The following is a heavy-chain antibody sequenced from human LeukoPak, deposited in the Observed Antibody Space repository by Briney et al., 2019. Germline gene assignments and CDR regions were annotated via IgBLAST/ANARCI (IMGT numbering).Heavy chain of an antibody. V-gene: IGHV3-30*18. J-gene: IGHJ6*02. CDR3: AKDRAMAYYDFWSGYWSSDYYYGMDV. Sequence: GRSLRLSCAASGFTFSSYGMHWVRQAPGKGLEWVAVISYDGSNKYYADSVKGRFTISRDNSKNTLYLQMNSLRAEDTAVYYCAKDRAMAYYDFWSGYWSSDYYYGMDVWGQGTTVTVSS. CDR2: ISYDGSNK. CDR1: GFTFSSYG. D-gene: IGHD3-3*01.